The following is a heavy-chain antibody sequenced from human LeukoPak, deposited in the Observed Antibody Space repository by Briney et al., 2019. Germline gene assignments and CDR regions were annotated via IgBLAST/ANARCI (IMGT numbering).Heavy chain of an antibody. CDR2: INPNSGGT. D-gene: IGHD6-19*01. CDR1: GYTFTGYY. J-gene: IGHJ6*03. Sequence: ASVKVSCKASGYTFTGYYMHWVRQAPGQGLEWMGWINPNSGGTNYAQKFQGRVTMTRDTSISTAYMELSRLRSDDTAVYYCASSWGSSGWRTRYYYYYYMDVWGKGTTVTVSS. CDR3: ASSWGSSGWRTRYYYYYYMDV. V-gene: IGHV1-2*02.